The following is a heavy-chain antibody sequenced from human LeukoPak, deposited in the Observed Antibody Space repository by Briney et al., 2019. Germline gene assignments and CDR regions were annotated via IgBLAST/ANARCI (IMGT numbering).Heavy chain of an antibody. J-gene: IGHJ4*02. Sequence: GGSLRLSCAASGFTFSSYWMSWVRQAPGKGLEWVANIKQDGTEKYYVDSVKGRFTIFRENAKNSMYLKMNSMRAEDKAVYYCARDWGIYSSGWNFDYWGQGTLVTVSS. D-gene: IGHD6-19*01. CDR2: IKQDGTEK. CDR3: ARDWGIYSSGWNFDY. V-gene: IGHV3-7*01. CDR1: GFTFSSYW.